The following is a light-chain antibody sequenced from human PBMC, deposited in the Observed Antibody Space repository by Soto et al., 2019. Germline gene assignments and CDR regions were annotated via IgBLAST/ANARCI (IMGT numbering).Light chain of an antibody. CDR2: QDS. V-gene: IGLV3-1*01. J-gene: IGLJ2*01. CDR1: KLGDKY. Sequence: SYELTQPPSVSGSPGQTASITCSGDKLGDKYACWYQQKPGQSPVLVIYQDSKRPSGIPERFSGSNSGNTATLTISGTQAMDEADYYCQAWDSSTLHVVFGGGTKLTAL. CDR3: QAWDSSTLHVV.